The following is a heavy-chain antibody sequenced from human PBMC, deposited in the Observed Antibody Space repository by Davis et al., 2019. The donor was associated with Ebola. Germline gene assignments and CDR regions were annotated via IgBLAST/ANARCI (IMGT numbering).Heavy chain of an antibody. CDR2: IYPGGNT. Sequence: PGGSLRLSCAVSGFNVSSNFMNWVRQAPGKGLEYVSDIYPGGNTFYVGSVRGRFTISRDDSKNMLFLQMNNLRTEDTAVYYCVREDVWAYHYWGQGTLVTVSS. D-gene: IGHD7-27*01. CDR3: VREDVWAYHY. CDR1: GFNVSSNF. V-gene: IGHV3-53*01. J-gene: IGHJ4*02.